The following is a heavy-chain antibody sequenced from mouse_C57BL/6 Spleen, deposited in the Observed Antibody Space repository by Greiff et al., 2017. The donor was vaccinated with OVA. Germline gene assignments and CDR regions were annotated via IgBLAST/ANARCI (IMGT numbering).Heavy chain of an antibody. J-gene: IGHJ2*01. CDR2: IYPGSGST. V-gene: IGHV1-55*01. Sequence: VQLQQSGAELVKPGASVKMSCKASGYTFTSYWITWVKQRPGQGLEWIGDIYPGSGSTNYNEKFKSKATLTVDTSSCPAYMQLSSLTSEDSAVYYCARSGTRYVDDWRQGTTLTGSS. D-gene: IGHD3-1*01. CDR3: ARSGTRYVDD. CDR1: GYTFTSYW.